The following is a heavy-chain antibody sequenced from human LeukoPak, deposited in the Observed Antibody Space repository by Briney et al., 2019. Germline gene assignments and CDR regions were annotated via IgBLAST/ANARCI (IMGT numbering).Heavy chain of an antibody. CDR2: IYPGDSDT. D-gene: IGHD5-24*01. CDR3: ARGDLRWQQAFDY. CDR1: AYSFTSYW. J-gene: IGHJ4*02. Sequence: GESLKISCKGSAYSFTSYWIGWVRQMPGKGLEWMGIIYPGDSDTRYSPSFQGQVTISADKSTSTAYLQWSSLKASDTAMYYCARGDLRWQQAFDYWGQGTLVTVSS. V-gene: IGHV5-51*01.